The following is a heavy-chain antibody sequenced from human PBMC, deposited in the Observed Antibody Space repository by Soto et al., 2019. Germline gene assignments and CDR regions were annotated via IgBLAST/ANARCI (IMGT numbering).Heavy chain of an antibody. Sequence: GSLRLSCAASGFTFSNAWMNWVRQAPGRGLEWVGRIKSKTDGGTTDYAAPVKGRFTISRDDSKNTLYLQMNSLKTEDTAVYYCTTDPVTMIVVVPSSGWGQGTLVTVSS. D-gene: IGHD3-22*01. CDR2: IKSKTDGGTT. CDR3: TTDPVTMIVVVPSSG. CDR1: GFTFSNAW. J-gene: IGHJ4*02. V-gene: IGHV3-15*07.